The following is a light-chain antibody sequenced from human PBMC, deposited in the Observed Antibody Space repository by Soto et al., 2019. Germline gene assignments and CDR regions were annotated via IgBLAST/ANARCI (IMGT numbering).Light chain of an antibody. CDR1: SGHSSYA. V-gene: IGLV4-69*01. J-gene: IGLJ2*01. CDR3: QTWGTGSHVV. Sequence: QPVLTQSPSASASPGASVKLTCTLSSGHSSYAIAWHQQQPEKGPRYLMKLDSDGSHTKGDAPPDRFSGSSSGAARYLTISSLQSEDEADYYCQTWGTGSHVVFGGGTKLTVL. CDR2: LDSDGSH.